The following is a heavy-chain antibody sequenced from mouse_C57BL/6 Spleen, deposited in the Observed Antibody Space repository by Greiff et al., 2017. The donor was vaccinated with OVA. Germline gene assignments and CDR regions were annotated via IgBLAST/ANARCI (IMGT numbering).Heavy chain of an antibody. CDR3: AREADDGRYYYAMDY. J-gene: IGHJ4*01. CDR2: INPSNGGT. CDR1: GYPFTSYW. D-gene: IGHD2-3*01. Sequence: QVQLQQPGTELVKPGASVKLSCKASGYPFTSYWMHWVKQRPGQGLAWIGNINPSNGGTNYNEKFKSKATLTVDNSSSTAYMQLTSLTSEDSAVYYCAREADDGRYYYAMDYWGQGTSVTVSS. V-gene: IGHV1-53*01.